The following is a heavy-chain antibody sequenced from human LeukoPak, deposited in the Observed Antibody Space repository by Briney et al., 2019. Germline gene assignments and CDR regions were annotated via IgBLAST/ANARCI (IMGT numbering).Heavy chain of an antibody. CDR2: INPNSGGT. CDR1: GYTFTGYY. V-gene: IGHV1-2*02. D-gene: IGHD5-18*01. CDR3: ARDGPRGYSYGYVWYYFDY. Sequence: ASVKVSCKASGYTFTGYYMHWVRQAPGQGLEWMGWINPNSGGTNYAQKFQGRVTMTRDTSISTAYMELSRLRSDDTAMYYCARDGPRGYSYGYVWYYFDYWGQGTLVTVSS. J-gene: IGHJ4*02.